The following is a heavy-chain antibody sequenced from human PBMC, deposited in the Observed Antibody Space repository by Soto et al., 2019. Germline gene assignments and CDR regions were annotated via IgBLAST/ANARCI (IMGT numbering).Heavy chain of an antibody. Sequence: HPGGSLRLSCAASVFTFSGSAMHWVRQASGKGLEWVGRIGSKANNYATAYAASLKGRFTISRDDSKNTLYLQMNSLKTEDTAVYYCTTSTNYDILTGQKVMAYYYYGMDVWGQGTTVTVSS. CDR3: TTSTNYDILTGQKVMAYYYYGMDV. D-gene: IGHD3-9*01. CDR2: IGSKANNYAT. CDR1: VFTFSGSA. J-gene: IGHJ6*02. V-gene: IGHV3-73*01.